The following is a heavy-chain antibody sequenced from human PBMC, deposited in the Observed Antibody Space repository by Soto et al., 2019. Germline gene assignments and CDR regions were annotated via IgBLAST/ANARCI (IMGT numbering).Heavy chain of an antibody. CDR1: GFTFSSYD. CDR2: ISYEGLNT. J-gene: IGHJ6*02. D-gene: IGHD3-10*01. V-gene: IGHV3-30*03. Sequence: QVQLVQSGGGVVQPGRSLRLSCATSGFTFSSYDMQWVRHAPGKGLEWVALISYEGLNTYYADSVRGRFIISRDNSKNTLYLQMPTLRPDATAAYSCASLISPLTPGGLEVGGQGATVTAS. CDR3: ASLISPLTPGGLEV.